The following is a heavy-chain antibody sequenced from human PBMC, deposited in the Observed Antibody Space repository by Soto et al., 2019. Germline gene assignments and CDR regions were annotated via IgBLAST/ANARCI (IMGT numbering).Heavy chain of an antibody. Sequence: ESGGGLVQPGGSLRLSCAASGFTFTSYSINWVRQAPGKGLEWVSYISGTGSTVYYADSVKGRFTISRDNAKNSLYLQMDSLRDEDTAVYYCARDHYGDYYFDYWGQGTLVTVSS. CDR2: ISGTGSTV. CDR3: ARDHYGDYYFDY. V-gene: IGHV3-48*02. CDR1: GFTFTSYS. J-gene: IGHJ4*02. D-gene: IGHD4-17*01.